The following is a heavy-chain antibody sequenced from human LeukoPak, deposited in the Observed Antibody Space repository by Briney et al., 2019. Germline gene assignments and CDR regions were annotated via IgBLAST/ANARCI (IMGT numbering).Heavy chain of an antibody. Sequence: PGRSLRLSCAASGFTFSSYGMHWVRQAPGKGLEWVAVISYDGSNKYYADSVKGRFTISRDNSKNTLYLQMNSLRAEDTAVYYCATIGPSTVDYWAQGTLVTVSS. CDR2: ISYDGSNK. D-gene: IGHD3/OR15-3a*01. V-gene: IGHV3-30*03. J-gene: IGHJ4*02. CDR1: GFTFSSYG. CDR3: ATIGPSTVDY.